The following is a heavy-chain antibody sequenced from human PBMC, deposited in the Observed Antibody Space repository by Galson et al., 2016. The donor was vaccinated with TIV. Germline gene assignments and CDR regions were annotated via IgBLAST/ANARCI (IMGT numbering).Heavy chain of an antibody. D-gene: IGHD5-18*01. Sequence: SLRLSCAASGFTFGDYGMHWVRQSQGNGLEWVSGISSNSVDLGYADSVKGRFTISRDNAKNSLYLQMNSLRFEDTALYYCTKARGYGYGSPQDYYYGMDVWGQGTTVTVSS. CDR1: GFTFGDYG. V-gene: IGHV3-9*01. J-gene: IGHJ6*02. CDR2: ISSNSVDL. CDR3: TKARGYGYGSPQDYYYGMDV.